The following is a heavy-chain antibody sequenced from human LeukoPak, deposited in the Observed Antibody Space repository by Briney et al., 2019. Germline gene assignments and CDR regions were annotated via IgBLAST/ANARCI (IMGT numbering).Heavy chain of an antibody. CDR3: AKESSGGWYFDY. V-gene: IGHV3-53*01. Sequence: GGSLRLSCAASGFTVSSNYMSWVRQAPGKGLEWASVIYSGGSTYYADSVKGRFAISRDNSKNSLYLQMNSLRAEDTAVYYCAKESSGGWYFDYWGQGTLVTVAS. CDR1: GFTVSSNY. D-gene: IGHD6-19*01. J-gene: IGHJ4*02. CDR2: IYSGGST.